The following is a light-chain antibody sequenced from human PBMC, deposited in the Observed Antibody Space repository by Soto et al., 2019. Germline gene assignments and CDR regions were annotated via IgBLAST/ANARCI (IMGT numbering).Light chain of an antibody. CDR1: SSDVGAYDY. CDR2: EVT. J-gene: IGLJ1*01. Sequence: SGLTQPASVSGSPGQSIAVSCTGTSSDVGAYDYVSWYQHHPGKAPKLIIYEVTNRPSGVSNRFSGSKSGNTASLTISGLQAEDEADYYCNSYTRSTKYVFGTGTKVTVL. V-gene: IGLV2-14*01. CDR3: NSYTRSTKYV.